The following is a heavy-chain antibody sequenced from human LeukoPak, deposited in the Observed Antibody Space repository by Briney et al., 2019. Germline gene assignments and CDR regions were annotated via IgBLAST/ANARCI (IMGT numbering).Heavy chain of an antibody. CDR3: ARHRDGSGSGNWFDP. D-gene: IGHD3-10*01. V-gene: IGHV4-4*02. J-gene: IGHJ5*02. CDR2: IYHSGST. CDR1: GGSISSSNW. Sequence: SETLSLTCAVSGGSISSSNWWSWVRQPPGKGLEWIGEIYHSGSTNYNPSLKSRVTISVDKSKNQFSLKLSSVTAADTAVYYCARHRDGSGSGNWFDPWGQGTLVTVSS.